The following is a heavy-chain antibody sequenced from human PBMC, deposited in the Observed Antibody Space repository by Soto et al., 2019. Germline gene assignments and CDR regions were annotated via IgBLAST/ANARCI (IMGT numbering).Heavy chain of an antibody. CDR1: GFTFSGYG. V-gene: IGHV3-30*18. CDR3: AKEDGSIVVVPAAPTMVDY. Sequence: GGSLRLSCAASGFTFSGYGMHWVRQAPGKGLEWVAVISYDGSNKYYADSVKGRFTISRDNSKNTLYLQMNSLRAEDTAVYYCAKEDGSIVVVPAAPTMVDYWGQGTLVTVSS. CDR2: ISYDGSNK. J-gene: IGHJ4*02. D-gene: IGHD2-2*01.